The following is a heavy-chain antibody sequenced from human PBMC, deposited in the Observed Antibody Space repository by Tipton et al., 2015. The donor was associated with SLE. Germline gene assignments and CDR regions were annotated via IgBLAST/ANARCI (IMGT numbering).Heavy chain of an antibody. CDR2: IIHSGVT. D-gene: IGHD1-1*01. V-gene: IGHV4-34*12. J-gene: IGHJ4*02. CDR1: GESFNGYF. CDR3: ARVAPTEVFDY. Sequence: TLSLTCAVSGESFNGYFWTWIRQPPGKGLEWIAEIIHSGVTNYNPSPRSRVTISVDMSKNQVSLKLSSVTAADTAVYYCARVAPTEVFDYWGQGTMVTVSS.